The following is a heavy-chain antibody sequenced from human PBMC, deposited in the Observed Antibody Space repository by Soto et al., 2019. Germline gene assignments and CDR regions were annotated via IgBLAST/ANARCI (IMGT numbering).Heavy chain of an antibody. Sequence: SVKVSCKASGFTFTGSAVQWVRQARGQRLEWIGWIVVGSGNTNYAQKFQERVTITRDMSTSTAYMELSSLRSEDTAVYYCAGGHREAVAPYYYYGMDVWGQGNTVTVSS. CDR2: IVVGSGNT. CDR1: GFTFTGSA. D-gene: IGHD6-13*01. V-gene: IGHV1-58*01. J-gene: IGHJ6*02. CDR3: AGGHREAVAPYYYYGMDV.